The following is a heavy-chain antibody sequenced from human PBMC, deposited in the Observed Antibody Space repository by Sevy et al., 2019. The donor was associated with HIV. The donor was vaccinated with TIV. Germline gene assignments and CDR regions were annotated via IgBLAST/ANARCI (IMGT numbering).Heavy chain of an antibody. CDR2: IYYSGST. CDR1: GGSISSGGYY. CDR3: ARARLDQRRYDILTPPYYFDY. Sequence: SETLSLTCTVSGGSISSGGYYWSWIRQHPGKGLEWIGYIYYSGSTYYNPSLKSRVTISVDTSKNQFSLKLSSVTAADTAMYYCARARLDQRRYDILTPPYYFDYWGQGTLVTVSS. V-gene: IGHV4-31*03. J-gene: IGHJ4*02. D-gene: IGHD3-9*01.